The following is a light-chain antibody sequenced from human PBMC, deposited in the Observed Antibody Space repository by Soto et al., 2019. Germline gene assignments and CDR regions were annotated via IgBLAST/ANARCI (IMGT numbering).Light chain of an antibody. J-gene: IGLJ2*01. CDR3: SSYAGSYVV. Sequence: QSALTQPPSASGSPGQSVTISCTGTSSDVGGYNYVSWYQLHPGKAPKLMIYEVTKRPSGVPDRFSGSKSGNTASLTVSGLQAEHEADYYCSSYAGSYVVFGGGTKLTVL. CDR2: EVT. CDR1: SSDVGGYNY. V-gene: IGLV2-8*01.